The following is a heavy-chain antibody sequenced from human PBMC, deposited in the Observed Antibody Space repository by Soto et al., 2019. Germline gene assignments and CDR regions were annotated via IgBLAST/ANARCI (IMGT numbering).Heavy chain of an antibody. Sequence: PGGSLRLSCAASGFTFSSYWMSWVRQAPGKGLEWVANIKQDGSEKYYVDSVKGRFTISRDNAKNSLYLQMNSLRAEDTAVYYCAREIVAGPYYYYYYMDVWGKGTTVTVS. CDR1: GFTFSSYW. V-gene: IGHV3-7*01. CDR2: IKQDGSEK. CDR3: AREIVAGPYYYYYYMDV. D-gene: IGHD5-12*01. J-gene: IGHJ6*03.